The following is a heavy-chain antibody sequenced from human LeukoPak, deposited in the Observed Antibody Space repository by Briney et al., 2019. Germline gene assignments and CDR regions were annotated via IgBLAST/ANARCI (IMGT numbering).Heavy chain of an antibody. CDR1: GDSISRSSSY. CDR3: ARDPMYSTSLNWFDP. J-gene: IGHJ5*02. V-gene: IGHV4-39*07. D-gene: IGHD6-13*01. Sequence: SETLSLTCTVSGDSISRSSSYWDWIRQAPGKGLEWVGSIYYSGSTYYNPSLKRRVTISVDTSKNQFSLKLRSVTAADTAVYYCARDPMYSTSLNWFDPWGQGTLVTVSS. CDR2: IYYSGST.